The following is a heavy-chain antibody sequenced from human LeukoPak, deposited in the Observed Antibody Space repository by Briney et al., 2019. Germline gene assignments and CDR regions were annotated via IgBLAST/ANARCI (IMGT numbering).Heavy chain of an antibody. V-gene: IGHV4-34*01. J-gene: IGHJ5*02. CDR2: IDHSGST. CDR3: ARSGGYLDP. Sequence: PSETLSLTCAVYDESFSGYYCSWIRQPPRKGLEWIGEIDHSGSTNYNPSLQSRVTISVDTSKNQFSLKVSSVSAADTAVYYCARSGGYLDPWGQGTLVTVSS. CDR1: DESFSGYY. D-gene: IGHD2-15*01.